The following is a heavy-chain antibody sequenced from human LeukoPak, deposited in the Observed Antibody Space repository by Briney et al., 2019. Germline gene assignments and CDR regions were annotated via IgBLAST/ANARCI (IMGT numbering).Heavy chain of an antibody. V-gene: IGHV3-48*03. CDR3: ASDGWGVVIY. CDR1: GFTFSSYE. CDR2: ISSSGSTI. Sequence: GGSLRLXCAASGFTFSSYEMNWVRLAPGKGLESVSYISSSGSTIYYADSVKGRSTISRDNAKNSLYLQMNSLRAEDTAVYYCASDGWGVVIYWGQGTLVTVSS. J-gene: IGHJ4*02. D-gene: IGHD3-10*01.